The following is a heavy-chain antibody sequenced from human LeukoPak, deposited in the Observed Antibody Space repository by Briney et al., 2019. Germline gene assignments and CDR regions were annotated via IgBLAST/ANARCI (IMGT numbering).Heavy chain of an antibody. Sequence: GGSLRLSCAASGFTFSSYSMNWVRQAPGKGLEWVSSISSSSSYIYYADSVKGRFTISRDNSKNTLYLQMNSLRAEDTAVYYCAITQQLVPWHYYYYYMDVWGKGTTVTVSS. CDR3: AITQQLVPWHYYYYYMDV. CDR2: ISSSSSYI. V-gene: IGHV3-21*01. D-gene: IGHD6-13*01. J-gene: IGHJ6*03. CDR1: GFTFSSYS.